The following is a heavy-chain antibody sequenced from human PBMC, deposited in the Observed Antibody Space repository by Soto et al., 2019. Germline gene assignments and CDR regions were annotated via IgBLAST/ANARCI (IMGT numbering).Heavy chain of an antibody. CDR2: IVPIFDKA. J-gene: IGHJ4*02. V-gene: IGHV1-69*01. CDR1: GGSFSTSA. Sequence: QVQLAQSGAEVKKPGSSVKVSCTASGGSFSTSALSWVRQTPEQGLEWIGAIVPIFDKANYAQNFQGRLTITADESRGTAYMELTSLRSDDTAVYYCATRAAGYECDYLDSWGQGTLVTVSS. D-gene: IGHD2-2*01. CDR3: ATRAAGYECDYLDS.